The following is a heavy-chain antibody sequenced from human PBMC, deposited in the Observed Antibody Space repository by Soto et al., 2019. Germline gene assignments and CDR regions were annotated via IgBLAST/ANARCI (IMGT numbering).Heavy chain of an antibody. CDR1: GFTFSSYG. D-gene: IGHD6-19*01. V-gene: IGHV3-30*18. CDR2: ISYDGSNK. J-gene: IGHJ6*02. CDR3: AKGDTSSGWLAPNYYYGMDV. Sequence: QVQLVESGGGVVQPGRSLRLSCAASGFTFSSYGMHWVRQAPGKGLEWVAVISYDGSNKYYADSVKGRFTISRDNSKNTLYLQMNSLRAEDTAVYYCAKGDTSSGWLAPNYYYGMDVWGQGTTVTVSS.